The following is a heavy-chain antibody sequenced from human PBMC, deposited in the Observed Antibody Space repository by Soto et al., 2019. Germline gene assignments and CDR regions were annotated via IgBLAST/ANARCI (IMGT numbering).Heavy chain of an antibody. J-gene: IGHJ4*02. CDR2: IIPVLGVG. CDR1: GGTFGNHA. CDR3: AREAGYSCGYVFDY. V-gene: IGHV1-69*09. Sequence: QAQLVQSGAEVKKPGSSVKVSCTASGGTFGNHAISWVRQAPGQGLEWMGGIIPVLGVGDNAQKFQGRVTITADTSTNTAYMELSSLRSEDTAHYYCAREAGYSCGYVFDYWGQGTLVIVSS. D-gene: IGHD5-18*01.